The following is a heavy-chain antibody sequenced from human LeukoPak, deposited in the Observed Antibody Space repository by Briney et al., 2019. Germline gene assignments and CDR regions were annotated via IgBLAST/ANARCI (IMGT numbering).Heavy chain of an antibody. J-gene: IGHJ3*02. V-gene: IGHV3-21*01. D-gene: IGHD3-22*01. CDR2: ISSSNSYI. CDR1: GFTFNTYS. Sequence: KPGGSLRLSCAASGFTFNTYSMNWVRQAPGKGLEWVSSISSSNSYIYYADSMRGRFTISRDNAKNSLYLQMNRLRAEDTAVYYCARDNYYDSRSAFDIWGQGTVVTVSS. CDR3: ARDNYYDSRSAFDI.